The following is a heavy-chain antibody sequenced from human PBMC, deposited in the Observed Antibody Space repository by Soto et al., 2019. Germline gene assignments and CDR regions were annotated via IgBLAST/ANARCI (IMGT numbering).Heavy chain of an antibody. Sequence: SLRLSCAPSGFNFDDYAMHWVRQAPGKGLEWGAGVNWNSDSIGYADSVKGRFTISRDNAKNSLYLQMNSLRAEDTALYYCAKAPYGGYVPSYFDYWGQGTLVTVSS. CDR1: GFNFDDYA. V-gene: IGHV3-9*01. D-gene: IGHD5-12*01. CDR2: VNWNSDSI. J-gene: IGHJ4*02. CDR3: AKAPYGGYVPSYFDY.